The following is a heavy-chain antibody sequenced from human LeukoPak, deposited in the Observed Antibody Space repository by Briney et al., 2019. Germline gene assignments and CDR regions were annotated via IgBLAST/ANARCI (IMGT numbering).Heavy chain of an antibody. CDR3: ASLMTTVTSMDAFDI. D-gene: IGHD4-17*01. CDR1: GYSFTSYW. Sequence: GESLKISCKGSGYSFTSYWIGWVRQMPGEGLEWMGIIYPGDSDTRYSPSFQGQVTISADKSISTAYLQWSGLKASDTAMYYCASLMTTVTSMDAFDIWGQGTMVTVSS. CDR2: IYPGDSDT. V-gene: IGHV5-51*01. J-gene: IGHJ3*02.